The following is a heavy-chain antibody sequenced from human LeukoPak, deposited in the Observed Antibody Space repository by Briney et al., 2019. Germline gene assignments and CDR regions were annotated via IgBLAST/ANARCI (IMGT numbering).Heavy chain of an antibody. Sequence: ASVKVSCKASGYTFTGYYMHWVRQAPRQGLEWMGRINPNSGGTNYAQKFQGRVTMTRDTSISTAYMELSRLRSDDTAVYYCATLFLEWPFDYWGQGTLVTVSS. CDR3: ATLFLEWPFDY. J-gene: IGHJ4*02. CDR2: INPNSGGT. D-gene: IGHD3-3*01. V-gene: IGHV1-2*06. CDR1: GYTFTGYY.